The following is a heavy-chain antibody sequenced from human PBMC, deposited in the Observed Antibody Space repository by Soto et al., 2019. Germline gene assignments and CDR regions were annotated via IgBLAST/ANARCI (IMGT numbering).Heavy chain of an antibody. D-gene: IGHD3-10*01. V-gene: IGHV1-3*01. CDR2: INACKGNT. J-gene: IGHJ4*02. Sequence: ASVKVSCKASGYTFTSYAMHWVRQAPGQRLEWMGWINACKGNTNYSQSFQGRVTMTTDTSTSTAYMELRSLTSDDTAVYYCARDLDPSGSYYTDYWGPGTLVTVSS. CDR1: GYTFTSYA. CDR3: ARDLDPSGSYYTDY.